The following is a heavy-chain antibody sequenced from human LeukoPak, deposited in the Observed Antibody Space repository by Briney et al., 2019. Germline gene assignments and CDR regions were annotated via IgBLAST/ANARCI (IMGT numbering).Heavy chain of an antibody. CDR1: GGTFSSYA. J-gene: IGHJ4*02. V-gene: IGHV1-69*13. CDR2: IIPIFGTA. CDR3: ARGRAYYYDSSGYNPIDY. D-gene: IGHD3-22*01. Sequence: SVKVSCRASGGTFSSYAISWVRQAPGQGLEWMGGIIPIFGTANYAQKFQGRVTITADESTSTAYMELNSLRAEDTAAYYCARGRAYYYDSSGYNPIDYWGQGTLVTVSS.